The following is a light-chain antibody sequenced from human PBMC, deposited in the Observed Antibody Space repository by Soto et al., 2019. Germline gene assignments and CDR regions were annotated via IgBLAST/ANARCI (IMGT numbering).Light chain of an antibody. CDR3: VQGAETRT. CDR2: QVS. Sequence: IVMTQTPLSSRVTLGQPASISCRSSQSLVQSDGNTYLSWLQVRPGQPPRLLIYQVSNRFSGVPERFTGSGAGTDFTLRISRVEHEDVGVYYCVQGAETRTFGQGTTVEI. V-gene: IGKV2-24*01. CDR1: QSLVQSDGNTY. J-gene: IGKJ1*01.